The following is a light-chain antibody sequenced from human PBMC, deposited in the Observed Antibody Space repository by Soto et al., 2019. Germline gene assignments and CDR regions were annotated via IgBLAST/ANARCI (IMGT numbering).Light chain of an antibody. CDR1: ESVSSSY. Sequence: EIVLTQSPGTLSLSPGERATPSCRASESVSSSYLAWYQQTPGQAPRLLIFGASSRATGTPDRFSGSGSGTDFTLTISRLEPEDFAVYYCQQYGSSPPWTFGQGTKVDI. CDR3: QQYGSSPPWT. J-gene: IGKJ1*01. CDR2: GAS. V-gene: IGKV3-20*01.